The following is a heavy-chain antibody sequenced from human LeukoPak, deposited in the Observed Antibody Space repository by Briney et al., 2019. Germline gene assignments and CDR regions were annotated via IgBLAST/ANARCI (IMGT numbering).Heavy chain of an antibody. V-gene: IGHV4-59*01. D-gene: IGHD2-21*02. J-gene: IGHJ4*02. CDR2: IYYSGST. CDR1: GIFISSYY. Sequence: SETLSLTCAVSGIFISSYYWSWIRQPPGKGLEWIGYIYYSGSTNYNPSLKSRVTISLDMSKNQFSLKLNSVTAADTAVYFCARGGDWLFDYWGQGILVTVSS. CDR3: ARGGDWLFDY.